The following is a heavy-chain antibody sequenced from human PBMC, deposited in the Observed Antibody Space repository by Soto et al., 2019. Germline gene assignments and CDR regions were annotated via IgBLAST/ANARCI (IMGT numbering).Heavy chain of an antibody. Sequence: QVQLVQSGAEVKKPGSSVKVSCKASGGTFSSYAISWVRQAPGQGLEWMGGIIPIFGTANYAQKFQGRVTMTADESTSTAYMELSSLRSEDTAGDYCAKTARRFGYYGMDVWGQGTTVTVSS. V-gene: IGHV1-69*12. D-gene: IGHD3-16*01. CDR2: IIPIFGTA. CDR1: GGTFSSYA. J-gene: IGHJ6*02. CDR3: AKTARRFGYYGMDV.